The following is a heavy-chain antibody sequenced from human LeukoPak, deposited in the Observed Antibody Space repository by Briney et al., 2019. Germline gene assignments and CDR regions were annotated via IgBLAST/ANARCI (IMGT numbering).Heavy chain of an antibody. CDR2: IYHSGST. Sequence: SETLSLTCTVSGYSISSGYFWGWIRQPPGKGLECIGTIYHSGSTYYNPSLKSRVTISVDTSKNQFSLRLSSVTAADTAVYYCARANYYDSSGYSRGAFDIWGQGTMVTVSS. J-gene: IGHJ3*02. V-gene: IGHV4-38-2*02. D-gene: IGHD3-22*01. CDR3: ARANYYDSSGYSRGAFDI. CDR1: GYSISSGYF.